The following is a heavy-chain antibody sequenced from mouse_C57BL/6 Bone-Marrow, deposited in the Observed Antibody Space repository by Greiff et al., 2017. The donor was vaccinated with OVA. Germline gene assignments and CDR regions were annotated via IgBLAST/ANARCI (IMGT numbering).Heavy chain of an antibody. Sequence: QVQLQQSGAELAKPGASVKLSCKASGYTFTSYWMHWVKQRPGQGLEWIGYINPSSGYTKYNQKFKDKATLTSDKSSSTAYMQLISLTYEDSAGYYCAESKVSFDYWGQGTTLTVSS. CDR3: AESKVSFDY. CDR2: INPSSGYT. J-gene: IGHJ2*01. CDR1: GYTFTSYW. V-gene: IGHV1-7*01.